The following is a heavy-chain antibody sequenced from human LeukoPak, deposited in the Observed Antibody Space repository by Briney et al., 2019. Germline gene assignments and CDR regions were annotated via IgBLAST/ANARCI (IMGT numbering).Heavy chain of an antibody. Sequence: PGGSLRLSCAASGYTFNSYAMNWVRQAPGKGLEWVAVISYDGSNKYYADSVKGRFTISRDNSKNTLYLQMTSLRAEDTATYYCAKDSENYYDSSGYFDYWGQGTLVTVSS. J-gene: IGHJ4*02. CDR2: ISYDGSNK. CDR3: AKDSENYYDSSGYFDY. CDR1: GYTFNSYA. D-gene: IGHD3-22*01. V-gene: IGHV3-30-3*01.